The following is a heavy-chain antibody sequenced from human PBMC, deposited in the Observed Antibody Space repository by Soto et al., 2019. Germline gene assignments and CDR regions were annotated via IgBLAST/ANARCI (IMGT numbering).Heavy chain of an antibody. CDR3: ARGIAAKY. J-gene: IGHJ4*02. D-gene: IGHD6-13*01. CDR2: IYHSGST. CDR1: GGSISSYY. Sequence: PSETLSLTCTVSGGSISSYYWSWIRQPPGKGLEWIGYIYHSGSTNYNPSLKSRVTISVDTSKNQFSLKLSSVTAADTAVYYCARGIAAKYWGQGTLVTVSS. V-gene: IGHV4-59*12.